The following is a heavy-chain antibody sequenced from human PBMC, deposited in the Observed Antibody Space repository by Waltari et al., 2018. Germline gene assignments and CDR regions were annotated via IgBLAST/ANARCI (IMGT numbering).Heavy chain of an antibody. CDR3: AKDQGGVGYYFDH. Sequence: EGQLVESGGGHGRTGGSLKISGQATGFPLASHGRKWLRQAPGKGLEWVSYISGSTSGSTTFIYSAASVKGRFSISRDDAKNSLFLQMKSLRAEDTAVYSCAKDQGGVGYYFDHWGQGTLVTVSS. D-gene: IGHD1-26*01. CDR1: GFPLASHG. J-gene: IGHJ4*02. V-gene: IGHV3-48*01. CDR2: ISGSTSGSTTFI.